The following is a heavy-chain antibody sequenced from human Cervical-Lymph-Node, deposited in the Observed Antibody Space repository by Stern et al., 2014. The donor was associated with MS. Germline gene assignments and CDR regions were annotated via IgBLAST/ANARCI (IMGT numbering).Heavy chain of an antibody. CDR3: ARPEALARGMDV. CDR1: GFTFSTYG. CDR2: IWPDGSNK. V-gene: IGHV3-33*01. J-gene: IGHJ6*02. Sequence: QVQLVESGGGVVQPGRSLRLSCAASGFTFSTYGMHWVRQAPGKGLEWVAVIWPDGSNKYYGDSVKGRFTISRDNSKNTLYLQMNSLRADDTGVYFCARPEALARGMDVWGQGTTVTVSS.